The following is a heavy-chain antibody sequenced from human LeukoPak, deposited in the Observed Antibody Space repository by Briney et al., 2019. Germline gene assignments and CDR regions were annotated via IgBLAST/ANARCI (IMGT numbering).Heavy chain of an antibody. Sequence: PSETLSLTCAVSGYSISSGYYWGWIRQPPGKGLEWMGTIYHTGSTYYNPSLKSRVTISVDTSKNQFSLKLTSVTAADTAVYYCARVLKTYYYDSSGYYPTGYFDYWGQGTLVTVSS. CDR3: ARVLKTYYYDSSGYYPTGYFDY. V-gene: IGHV4-38-2*01. J-gene: IGHJ4*02. D-gene: IGHD3-22*01. CDR2: IYHTGST. CDR1: GYSISSGYY.